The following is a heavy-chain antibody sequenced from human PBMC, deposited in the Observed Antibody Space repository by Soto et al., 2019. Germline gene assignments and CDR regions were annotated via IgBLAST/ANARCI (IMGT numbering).Heavy chain of an antibody. D-gene: IGHD4-17*01. V-gene: IGHV1-8*01. J-gene: IGHJ4*02. Sequence: QVQLVQSGAEVKKPGASVKVSCKASGYTVTSYDINRVRQATGQGLEWMRWMRPNSGYTGYAQKIQGRVTMTRNTSISTAYMELSSVRSEDTAVYYCARTLYGDTVDYWGQGTLVTVSS. CDR3: ARTLYGDTVDY. CDR2: MRPNSGYT. CDR1: GYTVTSYD.